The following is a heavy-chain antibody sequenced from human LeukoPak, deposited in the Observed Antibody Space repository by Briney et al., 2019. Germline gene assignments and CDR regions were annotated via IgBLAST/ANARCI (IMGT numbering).Heavy chain of an antibody. V-gene: IGHV3-21*01. CDR1: GFTLSSYS. Sequence: GGSLRLSCAASGFTLSSYSMNWVRQAPGKGLEWVSSISSSSSYIYYADSVKGRFTISRDNAKNSLYLQMNSLRAEDTAVYYCARFGSAVIDYWGQGTLVTVSS. CDR2: ISSSSSYI. D-gene: IGHD2-15*01. CDR3: ARFGSAVIDY. J-gene: IGHJ4*02.